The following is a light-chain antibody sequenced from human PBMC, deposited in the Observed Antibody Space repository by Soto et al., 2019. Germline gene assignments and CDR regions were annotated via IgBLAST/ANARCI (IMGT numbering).Light chain of an antibody. V-gene: IGLV2-14*01. CDR3: SSYTSSSPGV. CDR1: SSDVGGYNY. CDR2: EVN. J-gene: IGLJ1*01. Sequence: PPASVAGSPGHSITISCTGTSSDVGGYNYVSWYQQHPGKAPKLMIYEVNYRPSGVSNRFSGSKSGNTASLTISGLQAEEEADYYCSSYTSSSPGVFGTGTKVTLL.